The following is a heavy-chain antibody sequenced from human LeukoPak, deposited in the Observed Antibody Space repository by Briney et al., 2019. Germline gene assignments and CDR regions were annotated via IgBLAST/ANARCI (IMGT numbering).Heavy chain of an antibody. D-gene: IGHD3-9*01. J-gene: IGHJ5*02. Sequence: SVKVSCKASGGTFSSYAISWVRQAPGQGLEWMGGIIPIFGTANYAQKFQGRVTITADESTSTAYMELSSLRSEDTAVCYCARAYDIRGWFDPWGQGTLVTVSS. CDR1: GGTFSSYA. CDR2: IIPIFGTA. CDR3: ARAYDIRGWFDP. V-gene: IGHV1-69*13.